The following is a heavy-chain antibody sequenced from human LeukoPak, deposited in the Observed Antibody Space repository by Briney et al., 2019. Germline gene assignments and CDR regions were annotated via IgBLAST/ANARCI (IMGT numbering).Heavy chain of an antibody. CDR2: IYYSGST. V-gene: IGHV4-31*03. D-gene: IGHD3-10*01. CDR1: GGSISSGNYY. CDR3: ARDAPLTGPDY. Sequence: PSETLSLTCTVSGGSISSGNYYWRWIRQHPGKGLEWIGYIYYSGSTYYNPSLKSRVTISVDTSKNQFSLKLSSVTAADTAVYYCARDAPLTGPDYWGQGTLVTVSS. J-gene: IGHJ4*02.